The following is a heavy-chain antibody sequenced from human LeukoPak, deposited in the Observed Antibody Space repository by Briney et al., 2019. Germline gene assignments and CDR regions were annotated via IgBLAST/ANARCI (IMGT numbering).Heavy chain of an antibody. Sequence: PSETLSLTCTVSGGSISSGSYYWGWIRQPPGKGLKWIGSIYYSGSTYYNPSLRSRVSISLDTSKNQFSLKLSSVIAADTAVYYCARETSQKGAHYMDVWGKGTTVTISS. V-gene: IGHV4-39*07. J-gene: IGHJ6*03. CDR2: IYYSGST. D-gene: IGHD3-16*01. CDR3: ARETSQKGAHYMDV. CDR1: GGSISSGSYY.